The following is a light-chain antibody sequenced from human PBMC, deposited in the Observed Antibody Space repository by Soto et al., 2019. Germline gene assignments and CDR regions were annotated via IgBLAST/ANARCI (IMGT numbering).Light chain of an antibody. V-gene: IGLV2-14*01. Sequence: QSALTQPASVSGSPGQSITISCTGTSSDVGGYNFVSWYQHHPGKAPKLMIFEVNNRPSGVSNRFSGSKSGNTASLTISGLQAEDEADYYCCSYTSTSTWVFGGGTQLTVL. CDR2: EVN. CDR1: SSDVGGYNF. CDR3: CSYTSTSTWV. J-gene: IGLJ3*02.